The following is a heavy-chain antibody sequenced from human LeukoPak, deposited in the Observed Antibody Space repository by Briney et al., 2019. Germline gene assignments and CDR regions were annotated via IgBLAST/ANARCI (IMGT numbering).Heavy chain of an antibody. J-gene: IGHJ4*02. Sequence: GESLKISCKGSGYSFTNYWSGWVRQMAGKGLEWMGIIYPGDSDTRNSPSFQGQVTISADKSISTAYLQWSSLKASDTAMYYCARRSSSQGAFDYWGQGTLVTVSS. CDR2: IYPGDSDT. CDR3: ARRSSSQGAFDY. V-gene: IGHV5-51*01. CDR1: GYSFTNYW. D-gene: IGHD6-6*01.